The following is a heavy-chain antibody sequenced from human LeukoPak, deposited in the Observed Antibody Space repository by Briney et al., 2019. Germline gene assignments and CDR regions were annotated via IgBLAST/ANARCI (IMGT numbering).Heavy chain of an antibody. V-gene: IGHV1-18*01. CDR3: ARAEVGATAVDY. D-gene: IGHD1-26*01. J-gene: IGHJ4*02. CDR2: ISAYNGNT. CDR1: GYTFTSYG. Sequence: ASVKVSCKASGYTFTSYGISWVRQAPGQGGEWMGWISAYNGNTNYAQKLQGRVTITTDTSTSTAYMELRSLRSDDTAVYYCARAEVGATAVDYWGQGTLVTVSS.